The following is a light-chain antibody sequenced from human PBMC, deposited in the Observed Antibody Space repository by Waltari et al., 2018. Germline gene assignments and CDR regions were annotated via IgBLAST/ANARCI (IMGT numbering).Light chain of an antibody. CDR3: QVWDTSSDHPYV. CDR2: DDS. V-gene: IGLV3-21*02. CDR1: NIGRDS. J-gene: IGLJ1*01. Sequence: SYVLTQPPSVSVAPGQTATITCGGTNIGRDSVHWYQQKPGQAPVLVVYDDSARPSGIPERFSGNKSGNTATLTISSVEDGDEADYYCQVWDTSSDHPYVFGTGTKVTVL.